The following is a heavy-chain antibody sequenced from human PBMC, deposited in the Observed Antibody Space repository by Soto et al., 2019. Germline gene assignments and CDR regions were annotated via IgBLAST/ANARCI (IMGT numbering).Heavy chain of an antibody. J-gene: IGHJ4*02. D-gene: IGHD2-2*01. CDR3: ARGRLLPAVNFDY. Sequence: SETLSLTCAVSGDSISSGGYSWNWIRQPPGKGLEWIGYIYQSGGASYNPSLKSRVTMSVDGSKKHFSLQLNSVTAADTAVYYCARGRLLPAVNFDYWGQGTLVTVSS. V-gene: IGHV4-30-2*01. CDR2: IYQSGGA. CDR1: GDSISSGGYS.